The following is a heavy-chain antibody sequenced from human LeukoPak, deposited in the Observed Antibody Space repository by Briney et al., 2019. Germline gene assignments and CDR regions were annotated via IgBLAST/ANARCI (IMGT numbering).Heavy chain of an antibody. V-gene: IGHV3-64*01. CDR2: ISSNGGST. J-gene: IGHJ4*02. CDR1: GFTFSSYA. CDR3: ARASAGWGADDY. Sequence: GGSLRLSCAASGFTFSSYAMHWVRQAPGKGLEYVSAISSNGGSTYYANPVKGRFTISRDNSKNTLYLQMGSLRAEDTAVYYCARASAGWGADDYWGQGTLVTVSS. D-gene: IGHD1-26*01.